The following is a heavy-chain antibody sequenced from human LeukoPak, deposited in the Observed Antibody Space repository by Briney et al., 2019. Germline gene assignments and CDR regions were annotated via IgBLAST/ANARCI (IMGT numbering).Heavy chain of an antibody. J-gene: IGHJ6*02. V-gene: IGHV3-66*02. CDR3: AREEMTTVSASYYFFALDV. CDR1: GFTVSSNY. Sequence: GGSLRLSCDASGFTVSSNYMTWVRQAPGKGLEWLSVMYSGGITYHADSVKGRFTISRDNSKNTLYLQMNSLRPDDTAVYYCAREEMTTVSASYYFFALDVWGQGATVTVSS. D-gene: IGHD4-11*01. CDR2: MYSGGIT.